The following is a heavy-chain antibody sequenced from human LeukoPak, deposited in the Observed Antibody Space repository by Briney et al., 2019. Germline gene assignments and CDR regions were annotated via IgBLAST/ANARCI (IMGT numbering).Heavy chain of an antibody. D-gene: IGHD4-23*01. CDR3: AKQGPTVVTHFDT. J-gene: IGHJ4*02. V-gene: IGHV4-38-2*01. Sequence: SETLSLTCAVSGYSISSGYYWGWIRQPPGKGLDWIASMYHSGSTYYNPSLKSRVTISVDTSKNQFSLRLSSVTAADTAAYYCAKQGPTVVTHFDTWGQGTLVTVSS. CDR2: MYHSGST. CDR1: GYSISSGYY.